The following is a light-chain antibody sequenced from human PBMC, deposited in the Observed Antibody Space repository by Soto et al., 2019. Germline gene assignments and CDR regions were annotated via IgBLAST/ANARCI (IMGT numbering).Light chain of an antibody. CDR1: QSISGW. J-gene: IGKJ2*01. CDR3: QQYNSYPYT. V-gene: IGKV1-5*03. Sequence: DIQMTQSPSTLSASVGDRVTITCRASQSISGWLAWYQQKPGKAPKLLIYKASSLYSAVPSRFSVSGSGTEFTLTISSVQPDDFATYYCQQYNSYPYTFGQGTKLEIK. CDR2: KAS.